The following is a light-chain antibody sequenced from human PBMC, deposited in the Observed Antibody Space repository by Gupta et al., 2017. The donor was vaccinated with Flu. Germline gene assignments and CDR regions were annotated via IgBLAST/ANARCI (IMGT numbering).Light chain of an antibody. Sequence: DIVMTQSPLSLPVTPGEPASISCRSSQSLLHSNGYNYLDWYLQKLGQSPQLLIYLGSNRASGVPDRFSGSGSGPDFTLKISRVEAEDVGVYYCMQALQTPRTFGPGTKVDIK. J-gene: IGKJ3*01. V-gene: IGKV2-28*01. CDR3: MQALQTPRT. CDR1: QSLLHSNGYNY. CDR2: LGS.